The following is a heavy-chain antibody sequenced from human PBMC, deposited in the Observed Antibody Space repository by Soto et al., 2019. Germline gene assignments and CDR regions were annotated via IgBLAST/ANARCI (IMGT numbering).Heavy chain of an antibody. D-gene: IGHD3-22*01. V-gene: IGHV1-69*06. CDR3: ATGRFFITMIVVPPLDY. J-gene: IGHJ4*02. CDR1: GGTFSSYA. CDR2: IIPIFGTA. Sequence: VASVKVSCKASGGTFSSYAISWVRQAPGQGLEWMGGIIPIFGTANYAQKFQGRVTITEDTSTDTAYMELSSLRSEDTAVYYCATGRFFITMIVVPPLDYWGQGTLVTVSS.